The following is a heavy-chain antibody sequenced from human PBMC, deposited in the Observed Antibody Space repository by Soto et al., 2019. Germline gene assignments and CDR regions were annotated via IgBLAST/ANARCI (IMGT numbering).Heavy chain of an antibody. CDR3: ARIGPYCGGDCYPDFDF. D-gene: IGHD2-21*02. V-gene: IGHV3-23*01. CDR2: VSGSGGGT. Sequence: QSGGSLRLSCAASGFTFNTYGMTWVRQAPGKGLEWVSTVSGSGGGTYYADSVKGRFTISRVNSKNTMYLQMSNLRAEDTAVYFCARIGPYCGGDCYPDFDFWGLGTPVTVS. J-gene: IGHJ4*02. CDR1: GFTFNTYG.